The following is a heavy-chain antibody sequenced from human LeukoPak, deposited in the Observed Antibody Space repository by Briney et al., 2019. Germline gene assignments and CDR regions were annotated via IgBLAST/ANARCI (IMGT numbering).Heavy chain of an antibody. Sequence: GESLRLSCAAAGLTFSSYAMSWVRQAQGKGREWVSSISGSGGSTYYADSVKGRFTISRDNSKNTLYLQMNSLRAEDTAVYYCAKDRVKGPPPPYFDYWGQGTLVTVSS. CDR2: ISGSGGST. V-gene: IGHV3-23*01. J-gene: IGHJ4*02. D-gene: IGHD2-21*01. CDR1: GLTFSSYA. CDR3: AKDRVKGPPPPYFDY.